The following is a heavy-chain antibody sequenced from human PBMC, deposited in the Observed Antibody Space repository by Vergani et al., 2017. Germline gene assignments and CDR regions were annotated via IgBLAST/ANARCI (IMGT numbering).Heavy chain of an antibody. Sequence: QVHLVESGGGVVQPGRSLRLSCVVSGFTSSYYGMHWVRPAPGKGLEWVAVISYDGTQNYYADSVKGRFTISRDNSKRTLYLQKNSLRTEDTAVYYCSTKSCGTPGCQIGYFREWGQGTLVTVSS. CDR3: STKSCGTPGCQIGYFRE. V-gene: IGHV3-30*03. J-gene: IGHJ1*01. CDR2: ISYDGTQN. CDR1: GFTSSYYG. D-gene: IGHD1-1*01.